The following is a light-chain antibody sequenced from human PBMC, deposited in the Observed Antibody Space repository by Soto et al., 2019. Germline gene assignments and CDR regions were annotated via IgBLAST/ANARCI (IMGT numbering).Light chain of an antibody. CDR3: QQYGSSPLT. Sequence: EIVLTQSPGTLSLSPGERATLSCRASQSVSSSYLAWYQQNPGQAPRLLIYDASSRATGIPDRFSGSGSGTDFTLTICRLEPEDFAVYYCQQYGSSPLTFGGGTTVEIK. V-gene: IGKV3-20*01. J-gene: IGKJ4*01. CDR1: QSVSSSY. CDR2: DAS.